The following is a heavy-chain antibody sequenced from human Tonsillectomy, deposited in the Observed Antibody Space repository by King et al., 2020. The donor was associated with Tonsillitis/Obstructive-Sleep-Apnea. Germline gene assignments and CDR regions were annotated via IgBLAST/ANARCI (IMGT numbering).Heavy chain of an antibody. Sequence: VQLVESGGGLVKPGGSLRLSCAASGFTFSDYYMSWIRQAPGKGLEWVSYISSSSSYTNYADSVKGRFTISRDNAKNLLYLQMNSLRAEDTAVYYCARPYCSSTSCYTGRYYFDYWGRGTLVTVSS. CDR2: ISSSSSYT. V-gene: IGHV3-11*05. CDR3: ARPYCSSTSCYTGRYYFDY. D-gene: IGHD2-2*02. CDR1: GFTFSDYY. J-gene: IGHJ4*02.